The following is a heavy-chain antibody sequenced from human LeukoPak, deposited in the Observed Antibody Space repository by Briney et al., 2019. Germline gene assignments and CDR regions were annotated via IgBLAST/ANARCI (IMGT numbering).Heavy chain of an antibody. J-gene: IGHJ2*01. D-gene: IGHD6-19*01. CDR1: GYTFTRHG. CDR3: ARDPSNSSGRYWYIDV. CDR2: ISGYNGDT. V-gene: IGHV1-18*01. Sequence: GASVKVSCKASGYTFTRHGFSRVRQAPGQGLEWMGWISGYNGDTIYAQKFQGRVTMTKDTATSTGYMELRSLRSDDTAVYYCARDPSNSSGRYWYIDVWGRGTLVTVSS.